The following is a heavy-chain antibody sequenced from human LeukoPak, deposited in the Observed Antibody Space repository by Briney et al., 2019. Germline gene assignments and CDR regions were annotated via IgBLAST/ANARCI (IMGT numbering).Heavy chain of an antibody. D-gene: IGHD3-22*01. Sequence: GGSLRLSCAASGFTFSSYWMHWVRQAPGKGLVWVSRINSDGSSTSYADSVKGRFTISRDNAKNTLYLQMNSLRAEDTAVYYCARDPNYYDSSGYFDYWGQGALVTVSS. J-gene: IGHJ4*02. CDR3: ARDPNYYDSSGYFDY. CDR2: INSDGSST. V-gene: IGHV3-74*01. CDR1: GFTFSSYW.